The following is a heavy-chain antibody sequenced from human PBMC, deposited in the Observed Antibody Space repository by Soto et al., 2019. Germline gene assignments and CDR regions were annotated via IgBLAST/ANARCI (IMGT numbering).Heavy chain of an antibody. Sequence: VQLVQSGPEVKKPGASVRVSCKASGYTFTNYGITWVRQAPRQGLEWLGWVSAYNRNTNYAQKFEDRVTMTTDTSSNTAYLEVRSLRPDDTAFYFCARERQWEPLLYWGQGTLVTVSS. CDR2: VSAYNRNT. CDR1: GYTFTNYG. J-gene: IGHJ4*02. V-gene: IGHV1-18*01. D-gene: IGHD1-26*01. CDR3: ARERQWEPLLY.